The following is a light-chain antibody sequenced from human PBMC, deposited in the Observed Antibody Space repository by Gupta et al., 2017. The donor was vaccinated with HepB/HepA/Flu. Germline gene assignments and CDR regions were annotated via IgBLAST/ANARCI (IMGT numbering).Light chain of an antibody. CDR2: GAA. Sequence: EIVLTQSPAILSVSPGERVSLSCRASQSVSANLAWYQQKPGQPPRLLIYGAATRATGISVRFSGSGSGTDFTLTISSLQSEDSAIYYCQQYNKWPRAFGQGTKVEIK. CDR3: QQYNKWPRA. CDR1: QSVSAN. J-gene: IGKJ1*01. V-gene: IGKV3-15*01.